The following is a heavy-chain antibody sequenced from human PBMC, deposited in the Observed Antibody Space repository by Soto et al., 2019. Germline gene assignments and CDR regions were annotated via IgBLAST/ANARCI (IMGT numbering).Heavy chain of an antibody. Sequence: HPGGSLRLSCAASGFTFSDYGMSWVRQAPGKGLEWVSAITGSGVTYYADSVKGRLTIYRDNSRNTLYLQMNSLRAEDTATYYCVKDVIPVQGRGSENWGPGTLVTGSS. CDR2: ITGSGVT. CDR3: VKDVIPVQGRGSEN. CDR1: GFTFSDYG. J-gene: IGHJ4*02. V-gene: IGHV3-23*01. D-gene: IGHD3-16*02.